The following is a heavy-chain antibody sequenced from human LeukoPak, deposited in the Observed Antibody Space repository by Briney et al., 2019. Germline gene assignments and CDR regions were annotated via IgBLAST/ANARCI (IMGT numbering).Heavy chain of an antibody. CDR1: GFTFSNYW. V-gene: IGHV3-7*03. CDR2: IKGDGSEK. Sequence: GGSLRLSCEASGFTFSNYWMSWVRQAPGKGLEWVVNIKGDGSEKDSLDSVKGRFTISRDNPKNSVYLQMNRLRAEDTAVYYCARDVNRGVFDIWGQGTMVTVSS. CDR3: ARDVNRGVFDI. J-gene: IGHJ3*02.